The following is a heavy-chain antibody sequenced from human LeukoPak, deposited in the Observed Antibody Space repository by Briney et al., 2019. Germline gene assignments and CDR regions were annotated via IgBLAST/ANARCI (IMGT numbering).Heavy chain of an antibody. CDR1: GGSISSSSYY. V-gene: IGHV4-61*01. Sequence: SETLSLTCTVSGGSISSSSYYWSWIRQPPGKGLEWIGYIYDSGSTNYNPSLKSRVTISVDTSKNQFSLKLSSVTAADTAVYKCARGANWFDPWGQGTLVTVSS. J-gene: IGHJ5*02. CDR2: IYDSGST. CDR3: ARGANWFDP.